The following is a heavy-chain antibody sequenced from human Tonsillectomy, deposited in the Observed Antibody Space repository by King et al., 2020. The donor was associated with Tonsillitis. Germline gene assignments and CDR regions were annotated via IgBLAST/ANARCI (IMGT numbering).Heavy chain of an antibody. D-gene: IGHD3-22*01. CDR1: GGTFSSYA. Sequence: QLVQSGAEVKKPGSSVKVSCKASGGTFSSYAINWVRQAPGQGLEWMGGIIPIFGTTNYAQPFQGRVTITADESTSTAYMELSSLSSEETAVYYCASSKGLFPPDDWGQGTLVTISS. V-gene: IGHV1-69*12. J-gene: IGHJ4*02. CDR2: IIPIFGTT. CDR3: ASSKGLFPPDD.